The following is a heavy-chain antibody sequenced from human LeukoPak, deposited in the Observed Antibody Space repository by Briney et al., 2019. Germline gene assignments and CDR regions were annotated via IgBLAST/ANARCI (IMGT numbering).Heavy chain of an antibody. J-gene: IGHJ4*02. CDR3: AKDPGDGYNLGGFDY. V-gene: IGHV3-30*02. Sequence: PGGSLRLSCAASGFAASGFTFSTFGMHWVRQAPGKGLEWVAFIRYDGSNKYYADSVKGRFTISRDDSKNTLYLQMNSLRAEDTAVYYCAKDPGDGYNLGGFDYWGQGTLVTVSS. CDR1: GFTFSTFG. D-gene: IGHD5-24*01. CDR2: IRYDGSNK.